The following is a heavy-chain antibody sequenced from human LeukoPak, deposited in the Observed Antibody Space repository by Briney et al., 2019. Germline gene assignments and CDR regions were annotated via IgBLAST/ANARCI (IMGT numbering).Heavy chain of an antibody. D-gene: IGHD3-10*01. J-gene: IGHJ4*02. V-gene: IGHV1-24*01. CDR1: GYTLTELS. CDR2: FDPEDAET. Sequence: ASVKVSCKVSGYTLTELSMHWVRQAPGRGLEWMGGFDPEDAETIYAQKFQGGVTMTEDTSTDTAYMELSSLRSEHTAVYYCATENASGSYFDYWGQGTLVTVTS. CDR3: ATENASGSYFDY.